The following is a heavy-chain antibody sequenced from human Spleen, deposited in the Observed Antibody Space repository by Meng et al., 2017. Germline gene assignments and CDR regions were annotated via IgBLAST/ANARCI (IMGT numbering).Heavy chain of an antibody. CDR2: INHSGSA. CDR3: ARRGGSGRYSP. D-gene: IGHD3-10*01. V-gene: IGHV4-34*01. Sequence: QVQLKQWGAGLLKPSETLSLTCAVYGESFSGYSWSWIRQPPGKGLEWIGEINHSGSAKYNPSLKSRVTTSVDKSKNQFSLKLSSVTAADTAVYYCARRGGSGRYSPWGQGTLVTVSS. CDR1: GESFSGYS. J-gene: IGHJ5*02.